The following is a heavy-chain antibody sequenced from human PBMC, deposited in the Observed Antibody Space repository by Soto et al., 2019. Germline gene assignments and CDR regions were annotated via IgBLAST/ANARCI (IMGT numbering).Heavy chain of an antibody. V-gene: IGHV3-30*18. CDR2: ISYDGSNK. J-gene: IGHJ4*02. CDR3: AKDRITMVRGVKRPDY. CDR1: GFTFSSYG. Sequence: QVQLVESGGGVVQPGRSLRLSCAASGFTFSSYGMHWVSQAPGKGLEWVAVISYDGSNKYYADSVKGRFTISRDNSKNTLYLQMNSLRAEDTAVYYCAKDRITMVRGVKRPDYWGQGTLVTVSS. D-gene: IGHD3-10*01.